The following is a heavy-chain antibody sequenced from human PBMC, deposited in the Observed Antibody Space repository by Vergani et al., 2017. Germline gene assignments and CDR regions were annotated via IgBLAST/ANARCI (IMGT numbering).Heavy chain of an antibody. CDR3: AKDIYSGYDYMDV. J-gene: IGHJ6*03. Sequence: QLVESGGGLVKPGASLRLSCVASGFSFSKYNINWVRQAPGQGLEWVSAISGSGGSTYYADSGKGRFTISRDNSKNTLYLQMNSLIGEDTAVYYCAKDIYSGYDYMDVWGKGTTVTVSS. V-gene: IGHV3-23*04. D-gene: IGHD5-12*01. CDR2: ISGSGGST. CDR1: GFSFSKYN.